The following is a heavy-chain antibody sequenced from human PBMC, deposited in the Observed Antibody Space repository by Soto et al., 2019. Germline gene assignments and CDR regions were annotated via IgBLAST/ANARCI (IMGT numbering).Heavy chain of an antibody. J-gene: IGHJ3*02. CDR1: GGSISSYY. CDR3: ASPTDVYCSSTSCYFGAFDI. CDR2: IYYSGST. V-gene: IGHV4-59*01. D-gene: IGHD2-2*01. Sequence: SETLSLTCTVSGGSISSYYWSWIRQPPGKGLEWIGYIYYSGSTNYNPSLKSRVTISVDTSKNQFSLKLSSVTAADTAVYYCASPTDVYCSSTSCYFGAFDIWGQGTMVTVSS.